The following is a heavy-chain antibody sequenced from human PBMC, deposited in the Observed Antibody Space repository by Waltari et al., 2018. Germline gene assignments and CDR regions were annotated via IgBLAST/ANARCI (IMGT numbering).Heavy chain of an antibody. D-gene: IGHD3-22*01. CDR3: ARHLYSIDYLELAK. Sequence: EEHLLESGGGLAQPGGSLRLSCAASGFNFISYALSWVRQAPGKGLGWGSGISDRGVITKYADSVKGRFTVSRDNSKNTVFLHLNSLRAEDTAIYYCARHLYSIDYLELAKWGQGTLVTVSS. J-gene: IGHJ4*02. CDR1: GFNFISYA. V-gene: IGHV3-23*01. CDR2: ISDRGVIT.